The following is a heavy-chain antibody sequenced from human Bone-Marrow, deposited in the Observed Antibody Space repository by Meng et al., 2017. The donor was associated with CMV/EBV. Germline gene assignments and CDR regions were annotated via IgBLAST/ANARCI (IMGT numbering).Heavy chain of an antibody. Sequence: ASVKVSCKASGYTFTGYYMHWVRQAPGQGLEWMGWINPNSGGTNYAQKFQGRVTMTRDTSISTAYMELSRLRSDDTAVYYCAIDCSSTSCYTGRGYYYYYGMDVWGQGTTDTVSS. J-gene: IGHJ6*02. V-gene: IGHV1-2*02. D-gene: IGHD2-2*02. CDR3: AIDCSSTSCYTGRGYYYYYGMDV. CDR1: GYTFTGYY. CDR2: INPNSGGT.